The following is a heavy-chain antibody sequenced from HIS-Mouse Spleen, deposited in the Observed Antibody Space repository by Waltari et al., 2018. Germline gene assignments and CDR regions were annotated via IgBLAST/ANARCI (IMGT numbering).Heavy chain of an antibody. CDR2: ISYDGSNK. CDR3: AKDRGSPLYFDY. J-gene: IGHJ4*02. CDR1: GFTFSSYG. Sequence: QVQLVESGGGVVQPGRSLRRPCASSGFTFSSYGRHRVRQAPGKGLEWVAVISYDGSNKYYADSVKGRFTISRDNSKNTLYLQMNSLRAEDTAVYYCAKDRGSPLYFDYWGQGTLVTVSS. D-gene: IGHD1-26*01. V-gene: IGHV3-30*18.